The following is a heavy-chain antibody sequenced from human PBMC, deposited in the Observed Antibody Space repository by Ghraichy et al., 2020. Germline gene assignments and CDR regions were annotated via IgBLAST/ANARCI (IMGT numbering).Heavy chain of an antibody. D-gene: IGHD4-17*01. Sequence: GGSLRLSCTASGFTFGDYAMSWVRQAPGKGLEWVGFIRSKAYGGTTEYAASVKGRFTISRDDSKSIAYLQMNSLKTEDTAVYYCTRDSDGDYLVGWGWFDPWGQGTLVTVSS. CDR1: GFTFGDYA. CDR2: IRSKAYGGTT. CDR3: TRDSDGDYLVGWGWFDP. J-gene: IGHJ5*02. V-gene: IGHV3-49*04.